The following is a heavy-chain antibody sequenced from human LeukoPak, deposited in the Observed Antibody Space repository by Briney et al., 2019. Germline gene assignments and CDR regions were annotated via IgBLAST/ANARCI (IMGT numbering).Heavy chain of an antibody. CDR3: ARVPLRGELRD. D-gene: IGHD1-26*01. CDR1: GGSISSSSDY. Sequence: SETMSLTCTVSGGSISSSSDYWGWIRHPPGKGLEWIGMIYYSGSTYYNPSLKSRVTISVDTSKNQFSLKLSSVTAADTAVYYCARVPLRGELRDWGQGTLVTVSS. J-gene: IGHJ4*02. CDR2: IYYSGST. V-gene: IGHV4-39*01.